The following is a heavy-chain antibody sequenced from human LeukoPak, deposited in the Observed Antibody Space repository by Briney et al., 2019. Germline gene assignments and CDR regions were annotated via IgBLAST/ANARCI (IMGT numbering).Heavy chain of an antibody. CDR1: GGTFSSYA. J-gene: IGHJ6*03. Sequence: ASVKVSCKASGGTFSSYAISWARQAPGQGLEWMGGIIPIFGTANYAQKFQGRVTITADKSTSTAYMELSSLRSEDTAVYYCARDPLYCSSTSCYVADHYYYYMDVWGKGTTVTVSS. CDR2: IIPIFGTA. D-gene: IGHD2-2*01. V-gene: IGHV1-69*06. CDR3: ARDPLYCSSTSCYVADHYYYYMDV.